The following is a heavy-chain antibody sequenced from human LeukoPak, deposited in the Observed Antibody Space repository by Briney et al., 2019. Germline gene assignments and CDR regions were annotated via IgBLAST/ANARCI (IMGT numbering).Heavy chain of an antibody. V-gene: IGHV1-18*04. CDR2: ISAYNGNT. J-gene: IGHJ4*02. CDR1: GYTFTNYY. Sequence: VASVKVSCKASGYTFTNYYIHWVRQAPGQGLEWMGWISAYNGNTNYAQKLQGRVTMTTDTSTSTAYMELRSLRSDDTAVYYCAREDGSGTLFDYWGQGTLVTVSS. CDR3: AREDGSGTLFDY. D-gene: IGHD3-10*01.